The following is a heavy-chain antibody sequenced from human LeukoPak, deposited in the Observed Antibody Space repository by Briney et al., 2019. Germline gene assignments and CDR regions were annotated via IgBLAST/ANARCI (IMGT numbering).Heavy chain of an antibody. D-gene: IGHD6-25*01. CDR1: GGSISSYY. J-gene: IGHJ6*03. Sequence: SETLSLTCTVSGGSISSYYWSWIRQPPGKGLEWIGYIYYSGSTNYNPSPKSRVTISVDTSKNQFSLKLSSVTAADTAVYYCARRRGYDYYMDVWGKGTTVTVSS. CDR2: IYYSGST. CDR3: ARRRGYDYYMDV. V-gene: IGHV4-59*01.